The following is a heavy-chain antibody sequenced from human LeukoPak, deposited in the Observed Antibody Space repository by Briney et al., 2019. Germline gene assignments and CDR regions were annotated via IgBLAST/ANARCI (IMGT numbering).Heavy chain of an antibody. CDR2: IYYSGST. CDR1: GGSISSYY. Sequence: SETLSLTCTVSGGSISSYYWSWIRQPPGKGLEWIGYIYYSGSTNYNPSLKSRVTTSVDTSKNQFSLKLSSVTAADTAVYYCARGGRQPVDYWGQGTLVTVSS. CDR3: ARGGRQPVDY. J-gene: IGHJ4*02. V-gene: IGHV4-59*01.